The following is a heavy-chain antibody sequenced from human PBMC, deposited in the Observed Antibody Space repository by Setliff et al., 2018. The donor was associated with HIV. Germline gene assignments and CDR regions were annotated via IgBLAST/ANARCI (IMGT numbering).Heavy chain of an antibody. CDR2: IYHTGAT. V-gene: IGHV4-38-2*01. Sequence: PSETLSLTCAVSGYSISSGYFWGWIRQPPGKGLEWIGYIYHTGATYYKSSLESRLTISVDTSKNQFSLKLNSVTAADTAVYFCARMSISASVYFDYWGQGSQVTVSS. CDR1: GYSISSGYF. CDR3: ARMSISASVYFDY. D-gene: IGHD6-25*01. J-gene: IGHJ4*02.